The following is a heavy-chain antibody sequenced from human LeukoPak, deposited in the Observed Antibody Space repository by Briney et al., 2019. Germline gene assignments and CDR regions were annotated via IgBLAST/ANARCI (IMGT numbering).Heavy chain of an antibody. D-gene: IGHD2-21*02. CDR2: LSNGNT. V-gene: IGHV3-23*01. CDR1: GFPFINHA. CDR3: VREAGYCASVCLKSNWFDP. J-gene: IGHJ5*02. Sequence: PGGALRLSCAAPGFPFINHALSWVRQPPGEGLEWVSALSNGNTYYADSVRGRFTISRDDSKNMVYLQMNSLRDEDTALYYCVREAGYCASVCLKSNWFDPWGQGTLVTVSS.